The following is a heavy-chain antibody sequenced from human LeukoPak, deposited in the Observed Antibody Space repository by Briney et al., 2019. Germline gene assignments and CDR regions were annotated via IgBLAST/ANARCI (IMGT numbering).Heavy chain of an antibody. J-gene: IGHJ4*02. V-gene: IGHV3-23*01. D-gene: IGHD3/OR15-3a*01. CDR3: AKGWTSIKYDS. Sequence: GGSLRLSCAASGFTVRSNYMSWVRQAPGKGLEWVSAISSSGGSTFHADSVKGRFTISRDNYKNTLYLQMNSLKAEDTAVYYCAKGWTSIKYDSWGQRTLVTVSS. CDR2: ISSSGGST. CDR1: GFTVRSNY.